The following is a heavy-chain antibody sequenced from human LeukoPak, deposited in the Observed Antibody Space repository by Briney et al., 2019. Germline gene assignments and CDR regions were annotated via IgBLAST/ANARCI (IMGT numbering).Heavy chain of an antibody. D-gene: IGHD3-16*01. V-gene: IGHV3-23*01. CDR2: ISGSGGST. Sequence: QTGGSLRLSCAASGFTFSSYGMSWVRQAPGKGLEWVSAISGSGGSTYYADSVKGRFTISRDNAKNSLYLQMNSLRAEDTAVYYCARHYYVWGSYLDYWGQGTLVTVSS. J-gene: IGHJ4*02. CDR3: ARHYYVWGSYLDY. CDR1: GFTFSSYG.